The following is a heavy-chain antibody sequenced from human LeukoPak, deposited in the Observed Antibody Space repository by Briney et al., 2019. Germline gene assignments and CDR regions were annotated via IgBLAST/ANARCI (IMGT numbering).Heavy chain of an antibody. J-gene: IGHJ4*02. Sequence: SETLSLTCTVSGGYISSYYWSWIRQPPGKGLEWIGYIYYSGSTNYNPSLKSRVTISVDTSKNQFSLKLSSVTAADTAVYYCARSSGYDSPYYFDYWGQGTLVTVSS. CDR2: IYYSGST. D-gene: IGHD5-12*01. CDR3: ARSSGYDSPYYFDY. V-gene: IGHV4-59*08. CDR1: GGYISSYY.